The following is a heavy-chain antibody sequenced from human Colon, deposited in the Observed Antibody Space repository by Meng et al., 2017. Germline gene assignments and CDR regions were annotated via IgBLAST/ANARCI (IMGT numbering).Heavy chain of an antibody. Sequence: SLIISCASSVFFFSCYAMHWVRQAPGKGLEWVAVISYDGSNKYYADSVKGRFTISRDNSKNTLYLQMNSLRAEDTAVYYCARGATAAVENACDNWGQGTMVTVSS. J-gene: IGHJ3*02. CDR1: VFFFSCYA. V-gene: IGHV3-30*04. CDR2: ISYDGSNK. CDR3: ARGATAAVENACDN. D-gene: IGHD6-13*01.